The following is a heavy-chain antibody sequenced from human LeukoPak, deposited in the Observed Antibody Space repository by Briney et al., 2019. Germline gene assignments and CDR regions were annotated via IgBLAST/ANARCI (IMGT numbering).Heavy chain of an antibody. D-gene: IGHD2-2*01. Sequence: GGSLRLSCAASGFTFSSYSMNWVRQAPGKGLEWVSYISSSSTIYYADSVKGRFTISRDNAKNSLYLQMNSLRDEDTAVYYCARDRPCGSTSCYSGYYYGMDVWGQGTTVTVSS. CDR2: ISSSSTI. CDR3: ARDRPCGSTSCYSGYYYGMDV. V-gene: IGHV3-48*02. CDR1: GFTFSSYS. J-gene: IGHJ6*02.